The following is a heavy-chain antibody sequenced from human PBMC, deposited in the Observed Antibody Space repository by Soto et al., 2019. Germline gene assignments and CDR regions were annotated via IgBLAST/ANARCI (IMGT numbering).Heavy chain of an antibody. D-gene: IGHD6-13*01. Sequence: ASVKVSCKASGGTFSSYAISWVRQAPGQGLEWMGGIIPIFGTANYAQKFQGRVTITADESTSTAYMELSSLRSEDTAVYYCARDGSSWFYSYYGMDVWGRGTTVTVSS. CDR2: IIPIFGTA. J-gene: IGHJ6*02. V-gene: IGHV1-69*13. CDR1: GGTFSSYA. CDR3: ARDGSSWFYSYYGMDV.